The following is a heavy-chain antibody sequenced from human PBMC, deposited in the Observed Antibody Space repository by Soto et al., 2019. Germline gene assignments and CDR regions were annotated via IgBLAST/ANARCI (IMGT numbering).Heavy chain of an antibody. D-gene: IGHD5-12*01. CDR3: SSLPDGYTSGLDY. Sequence: QVQLQESGPGLVKPSQTLSLSCTVSGASISSGDYYWSWIRQPPGKGLEWIGYIYYTGNTVFNPSIKGRVSISVDTSTNQFSLKLNPVTAADTAVYYCSSLPDGYTSGLDYWGQGTLVTVSS. J-gene: IGHJ4*02. CDR1: GASISSGDYY. V-gene: IGHV4-30-4*01. CDR2: IYYTGNT.